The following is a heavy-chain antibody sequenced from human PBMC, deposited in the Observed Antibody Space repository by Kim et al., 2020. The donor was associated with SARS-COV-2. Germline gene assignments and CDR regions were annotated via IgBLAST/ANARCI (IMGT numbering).Heavy chain of an antibody. CDR3: ARGFRAAAGPFYYYYYMDV. CDR2: MNPNSGNT. D-gene: IGHD6-13*01. CDR1: GYTFTSYD. J-gene: IGHJ6*03. V-gene: IGHV1-8*01. Sequence: ASVKVSCKASGYTFTSYDINWVRQATGQGLEWMGWMNPNSGNTGCAQKFQGRVTMTRNTSISTAYMELSSLRSEDTAVYYCARGFRAAAGPFYYYYYMDVWGKGTTVTVSS.